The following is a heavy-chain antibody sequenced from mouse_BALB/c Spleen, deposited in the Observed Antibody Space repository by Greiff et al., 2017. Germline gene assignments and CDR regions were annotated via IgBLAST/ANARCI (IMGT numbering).Heavy chain of an antibody. J-gene: IGHJ3*01. CDR1: GFDFSRYW. D-gene: IGHD2-2*01. CDR3: AREENYGYSWFAY. V-gene: IGHV4-1*02. Sequence: EVKLLESGGGLVQPGGSLKLSCAASGFDFSRYWMSWVRQAPGKGLEWIGEINPDSSTINYTPSLKDKFIISRDNAKNTLYLQMSKVRSEDTALYYCAREENYGYSWFAYWGQGTLVTVSA. CDR2: INPDSSTI.